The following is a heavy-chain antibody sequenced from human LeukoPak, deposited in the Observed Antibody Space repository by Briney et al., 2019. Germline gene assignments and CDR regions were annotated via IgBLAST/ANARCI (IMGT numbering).Heavy chain of an antibody. D-gene: IGHD3-9*01. CDR1: GFTFSNYV. V-gene: IGHV3-23*01. J-gene: IGHJ4*02. Sequence: GGSLRLSCAASGFTFSNYVMSWVRQAPGKGLEWVSSISGSGNNTHYADSVRGRFTISRDNSKNTLYLEINRLRAEDTAVYFCAKRGDILTGYYKVDYWGQRTLVTVSS. CDR2: ISGSGNNT. CDR3: AKRGDILTGYYKVDY.